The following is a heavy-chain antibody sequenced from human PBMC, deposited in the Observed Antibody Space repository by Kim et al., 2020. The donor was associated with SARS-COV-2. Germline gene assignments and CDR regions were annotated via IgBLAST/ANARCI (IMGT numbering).Heavy chain of an antibody. CDR2: INADSGGT. V-gene: IGHV1-2*02. J-gene: IGHJ4*02. CDR1: GYTFTDYY. Sequence: ASVKVSCKASGYTFTDYYIHWVRQAPGKGLEWMGCINADSGGTHYAQKFRGRVTMTTDTSINTAHMELTGLRSDDTAVFYCARDLADNSFDSWGQGTLVTVSS. CDR3: ARDLADNSFDS.